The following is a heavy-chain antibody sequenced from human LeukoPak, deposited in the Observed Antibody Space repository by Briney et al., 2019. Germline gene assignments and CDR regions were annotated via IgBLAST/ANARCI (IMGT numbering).Heavy chain of an antibody. D-gene: IGHD6-13*01. V-gene: IGHV1-18*01. Sequence: GASVKVSCKASGYTFTSYGISWVRQAPGQGLEWMGRISAYNGNTNYAQKLQGRVTMTTDTSTSTAYMELRSLRSGDTAVYYCARESGGRQQLALDYWGQGTLVTVSS. CDR1: GYTFTSYG. CDR2: ISAYNGNT. J-gene: IGHJ4*02. CDR3: ARESGGRQQLALDY.